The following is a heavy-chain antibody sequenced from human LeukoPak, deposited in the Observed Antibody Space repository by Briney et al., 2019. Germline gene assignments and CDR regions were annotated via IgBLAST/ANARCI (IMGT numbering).Heavy chain of an antibody. Sequence: ASVKVSFKASGYTFTSYYMHWVRQAPGQGLEWMGIINPSGGSTSYAQKFQGRVTMTRDMSTSTVYMELSSLRSEDTAVYYCARDSTRGSYLDWFDPWGQGTLVTVSS. V-gene: IGHV1-46*01. D-gene: IGHD1-26*01. CDR3: ARDSTRGSYLDWFDP. CDR1: GYTFTSYY. CDR2: INPSGGST. J-gene: IGHJ5*02.